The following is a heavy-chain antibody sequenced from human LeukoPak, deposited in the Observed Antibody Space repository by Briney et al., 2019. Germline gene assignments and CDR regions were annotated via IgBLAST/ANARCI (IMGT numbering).Heavy chain of an antibody. Sequence: GGSLRLSCAASGFTFSSYGMHWVRQAPGKGLEWVAVISYDGSNKYYADSVKGRFTISRDNSKNTLYLQMNSLRAEDTAVYYCAKGQWLVLGAFDIWGQGTMVTVSS. V-gene: IGHV3-30*18. CDR2: ISYDGSNK. J-gene: IGHJ3*02. CDR1: GFTFSSYG. CDR3: AKGQWLVLGAFDI. D-gene: IGHD6-19*01.